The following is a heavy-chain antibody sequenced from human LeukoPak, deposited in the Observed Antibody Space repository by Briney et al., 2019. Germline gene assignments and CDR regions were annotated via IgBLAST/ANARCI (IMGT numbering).Heavy chain of an antibody. J-gene: IGHJ6*02. CDR1: GYTFTNNY. CDR2: INPNSGGT. Sequence: ASVKVSCKASGYTFTNNYIHWVRQAPGQGLEWMGWINPNSGGTNYAQKFQGWVTMTRDTSISTAYMELSRLRSDDTAVYYCARAGDNGTTYYYGMDVWGQGTTVTVSS. V-gene: IGHV1-2*04. D-gene: IGHD1-1*01. CDR3: ARAGDNGTTYYYGMDV.